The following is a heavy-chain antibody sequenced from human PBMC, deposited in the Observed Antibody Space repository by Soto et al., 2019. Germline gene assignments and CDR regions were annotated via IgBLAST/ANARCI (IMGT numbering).Heavy chain of an antibody. D-gene: IGHD6-19*01. V-gene: IGHV3-30*18. CDR3: AKDVLLYGSGWYYYYGMDV. Sequence: QVQLVESGGGVVQPGRSLRLSCAASGFTFSSYGMHWVRQAPGKGLEWVAVISYDGSNKYYADSVKGRFTISRDNSKNTLYLQMNSLRAEDTAVYYCAKDVLLYGSGWYYYYGMDVWGQGTTVTVSS. CDR1: GFTFSSYG. J-gene: IGHJ6*02. CDR2: ISYDGSNK.